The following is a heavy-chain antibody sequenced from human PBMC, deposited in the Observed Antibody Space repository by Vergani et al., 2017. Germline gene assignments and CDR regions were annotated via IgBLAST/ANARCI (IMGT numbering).Heavy chain of an antibody. D-gene: IGHD3-22*01. CDR3: AMGGVYDSNAFDI. J-gene: IGHJ3*02. Sequence: QVQLVESGGGVVQPGRSLRLSCAASGFTFSSYAMHWVRQAPGKGLEWVAVISYDGSNKYYAYSVKGRFTISRDNSKNTLYLQMNSLRAEDTAVYYCAMGGVYDSNAFDIWGQGTMVTVSS. CDR2: ISYDGSNK. V-gene: IGHV3-30*01. CDR1: GFTFSSYA.